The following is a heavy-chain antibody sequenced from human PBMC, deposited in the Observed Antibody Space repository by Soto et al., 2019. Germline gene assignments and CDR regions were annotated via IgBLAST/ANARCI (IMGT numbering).Heavy chain of an antibody. CDR2: IYRSGHT. D-gene: IGHD3-3*01. V-gene: IGHV4-4*07. CDR3: ARDLEDGYNRNWYDP. J-gene: IGHJ5*02. Sequence: PSETLSLTCTVSIDYIGSYYWSWIRQPAGKGLEWVGRIYRSGHTNYNPSLRSRATMSVDTSKKKFFLNLSSVTAADTAVYYCARDLEDGYNRNWYDPWGQGILVTVSS. CDR1: IDYIGSYY.